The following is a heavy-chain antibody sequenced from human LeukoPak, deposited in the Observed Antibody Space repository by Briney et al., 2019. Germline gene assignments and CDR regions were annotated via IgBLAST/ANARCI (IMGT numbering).Heavy chain of an antibody. D-gene: IGHD1-26*01. CDR1: GFTFSNYD. CDR3: ARGGISAFMPDNWYFDL. J-gene: IGHJ2*01. Sequence: GGSLRLSCAASGFTFSNYDMHWVRQTTGKGLEWVSAIGSAGPTYYPGSLKGRFTISGENAKNSLFLQMNSLRVGDTAVYFCARGGISAFMPDNWYFDLWGRGTLVTVSS. V-gene: IGHV3-13*01. CDR2: IGSAGPT.